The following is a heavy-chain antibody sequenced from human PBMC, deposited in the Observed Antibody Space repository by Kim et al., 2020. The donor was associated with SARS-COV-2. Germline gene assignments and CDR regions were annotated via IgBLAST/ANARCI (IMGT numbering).Heavy chain of an antibody. Sequence: GGSLRLSCAASGFTFDDYAMHWVRQAPGKGLEWVSLISGDGGNTYYADSVKGRFTISRDNSKNSLYLQLNSLRTEDTSLYYCAKTYSSGWYDDWGQGTLVTVSS. CDR2: ISGDGGNT. D-gene: IGHD6-19*01. CDR1: GFTFDDYA. CDR3: AKTYSSGWYDD. V-gene: IGHV3-43*02. J-gene: IGHJ4*02.